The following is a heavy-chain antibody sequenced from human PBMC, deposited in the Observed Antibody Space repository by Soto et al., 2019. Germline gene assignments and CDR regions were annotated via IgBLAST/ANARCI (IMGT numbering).Heavy chain of an antibody. J-gene: IGHJ4*02. CDR1: GYSFTSYW. V-gene: IGHV5-51*01. CDR2: IYPGDSDT. CDR3: ARSPGYYDVLTGYYKTHFDY. D-gene: IGHD3-9*01. Sequence: PGESLKISCKGSGYSFTSYWIGWVRQMTGQGLESMGIIYPGDSDTRYSPSFQGQVIISADKSINTAYLQWSSLKASDTAMYYCARSPGYYDVLTGYYKTHFDYWGQGTLVTVSS.